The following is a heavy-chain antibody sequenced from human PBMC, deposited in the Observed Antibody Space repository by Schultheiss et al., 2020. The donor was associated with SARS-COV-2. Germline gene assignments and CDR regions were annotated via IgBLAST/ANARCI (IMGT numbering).Heavy chain of an antibody. D-gene: IGHD2-2*01. Sequence: SQTLSLTCTVSGGSISSGTYHWSWIRQPPGKRMEWIGYIYNSGSSNNNPSLKSRVTLSLDTSKKQFSLKLTSVTAADTAVYYCARRLAECSSTTCQDTWFDPWGQGTLVTVSS. CDR3: ARRLAECSSTTCQDTWFDP. CDR1: GGSISSGTYH. J-gene: IGHJ5*02. V-gene: IGHV4-61*01. CDR2: IYNSGSS.